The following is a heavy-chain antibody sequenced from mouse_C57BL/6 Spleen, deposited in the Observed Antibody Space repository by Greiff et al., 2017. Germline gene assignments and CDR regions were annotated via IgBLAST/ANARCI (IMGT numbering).Heavy chain of an antibody. Sequence: QVQLKESGPGLVAPSQSLSITCTVSGFSFTSYAISWVRQPPGKGLEWLGVIWTGGGTNYNSALKSRLSISKDNSKSQVFLKMNSLQTDDTARYYCARNIGHYYGSSYFDYWGQGTTLTVSS. J-gene: IGHJ2*01. CDR2: IWTGGGT. V-gene: IGHV2-9-1*01. CDR1: GFSFTSYA. CDR3: ARNIGHYYGSSYFDY. D-gene: IGHD1-1*01.